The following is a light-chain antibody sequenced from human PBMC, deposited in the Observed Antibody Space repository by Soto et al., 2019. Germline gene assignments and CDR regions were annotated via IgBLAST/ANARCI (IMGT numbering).Light chain of an antibody. Sequence: EIVLTQSPGTLSLSPGERATLSCRASQSVSSSYLAWYQQKPGQAPRLLIYGASSRATGIPDRFSGSGSGTDFTLPISRLEPEDFSGYSCPPYGCSLPLCTSGQG. V-gene: IGKV3-20*01. CDR1: QSVSSSY. J-gene: IGKJ1*01. CDR2: GAS. CDR3: PPYGCSLPLCT.